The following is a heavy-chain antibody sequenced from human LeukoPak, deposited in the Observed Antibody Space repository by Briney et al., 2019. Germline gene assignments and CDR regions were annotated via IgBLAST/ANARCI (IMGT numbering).Heavy chain of an antibody. CDR3: ARDMGKGYYGSGSYYMDV. CDR2: IIPIFGTA. J-gene: IGHJ6*02. V-gene: IGHV1-69*13. D-gene: IGHD3-10*01. CDR1: GGTFSIYA. Sequence: ASVKVSCKASGGTFSIYAISWVRQAPGQGLEWMGGIIPIFGTANYAQKFQGRVTITADESTSTAYMELSSLRSEDTAVYYCARDMGKGYYGSGSYYMDVWGQGTAVTVSS.